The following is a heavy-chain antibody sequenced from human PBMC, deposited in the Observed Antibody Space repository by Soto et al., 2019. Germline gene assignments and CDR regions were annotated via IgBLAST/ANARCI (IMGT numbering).Heavy chain of an antibody. D-gene: IGHD3-16*01. J-gene: IGHJ6*02. CDR2: ISPYTGNT. V-gene: IGHV1-18*01. Sequence: QVQLVQSGDEVKKPGASVKVSCKASGYIFVNYGIAWVRQAPGKGLEWMGWISPYTGNTHPATQVQGRLTMTTDTSTSTAYMDLGSLTSDDTAVYYCVMVDNYVTPTPQDVWGQGTTVTVSS. CDR1: GYIFVNYG. CDR3: VMVDNYVTPTPQDV.